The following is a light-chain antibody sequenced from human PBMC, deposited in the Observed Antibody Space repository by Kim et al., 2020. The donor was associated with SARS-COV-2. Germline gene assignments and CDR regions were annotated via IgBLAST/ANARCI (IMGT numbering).Light chain of an antibody. V-gene: IGKV3-20*01. CDR3: HQYGSSPLT. J-gene: IGKJ4*01. CDR2: GAS. CDR1: QTVPSKY. Sequence: SPGEGATLPCRASQTVPSKYLAWYQQKPGQAPRLLNHGASSRATGIPDRFSGSGSGTDFTLTISRLEPEDFAVYYCHQYGSSPLTFGGGTNVDIK.